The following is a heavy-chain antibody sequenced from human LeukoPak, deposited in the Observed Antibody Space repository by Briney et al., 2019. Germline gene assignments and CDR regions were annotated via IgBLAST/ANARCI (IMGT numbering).Heavy chain of an antibody. V-gene: IGHV4-59*01. J-gene: IGHJ4*02. CDR3: ARAYGLPYYFDY. D-gene: IGHD3-10*01. CDR1: GGSISSYY. CDR2: IYYSGST. Sequence: SETLSLTCTVSGGSISSYYWSWIRQPPGKGLEWIGYIYYSGSTNYNPSLKSRVTISVDTSKNQFSLKLSSVTAADTAVYYCARAYGLPYYFDYWGQGTLVTASS.